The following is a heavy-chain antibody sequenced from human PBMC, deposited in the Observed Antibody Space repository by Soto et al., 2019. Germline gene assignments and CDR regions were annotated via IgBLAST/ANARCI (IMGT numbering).Heavy chain of an antibody. J-gene: IGHJ6*02. CDR2: ISAYNGNT. V-gene: IGHV1-18*01. D-gene: IGHD6-13*01. CDR1: GYTFTSYG. CDR3: ARDQVAAAAGRINGMDV. Sequence: QVQLVQSGAEVKKPGASVKVSCKASGYTFTSYGISWVRQAPGQGLEWMGWISAYNGNTNYAQKLQGRVTMTTDTSTSTAYMELRSMRSDDTAVYYCARDQVAAAAGRINGMDVWGQGTTVTVSS.